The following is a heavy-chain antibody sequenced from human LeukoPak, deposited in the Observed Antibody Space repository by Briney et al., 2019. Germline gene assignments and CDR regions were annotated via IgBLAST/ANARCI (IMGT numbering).Heavy chain of an antibody. CDR3: AREEDSSGWTIWFGP. Sequence: ASVKVSCKASGGTFSSYAISWVRQAPGQGLEWMGRIIPILGIANYAQKFQGRVTITADKSTSTAYMELSSLRSEDTAVYYCAREEDSSGWTIWFGPWGQGTLVTVSS. J-gene: IGHJ5*02. CDR1: GGTFSSYA. D-gene: IGHD6-19*01. CDR2: IIPILGIA. V-gene: IGHV1-69*04.